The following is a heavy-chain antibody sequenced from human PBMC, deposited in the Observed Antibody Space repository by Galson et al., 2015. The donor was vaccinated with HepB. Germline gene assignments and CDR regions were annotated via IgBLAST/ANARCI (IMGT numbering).Heavy chain of an antibody. V-gene: IGHV1-8*01. CDR3: ARGSSSWYGYNWFDP. Sequence: SVKVSCKASEYTFSSYDIHWVRQATGQGLEWMGWMSPNNGNTGSAQKFQGRVTMTRNTPISTAYMDLSSLRSEDTAVYYCARGSSSWYGYNWFDPWGQGTLVTVSS. J-gene: IGHJ5*02. CDR2: MSPNNGNT. D-gene: IGHD6-13*01. CDR1: EYTFSSYD.